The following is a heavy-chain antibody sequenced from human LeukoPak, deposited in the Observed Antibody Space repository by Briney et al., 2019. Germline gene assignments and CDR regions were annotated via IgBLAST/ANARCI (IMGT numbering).Heavy chain of an antibody. CDR2: INPNSGGT. CDR1: GYTFTGYY. D-gene: IGHD3-10*01. CDR3: ARRHFGSGTYVDY. V-gene: IGHV1-2*02. Sequence: RASVKVSCKASGYTFTGYYMHWVRQAPGQGLEWMGWINPNSGGTNYAQKFQGRVTMTRDTSISTAYMELSRLRSDDTAVYYCARRHFGSGTYVDYWGQGTLVTVSS. J-gene: IGHJ4*02.